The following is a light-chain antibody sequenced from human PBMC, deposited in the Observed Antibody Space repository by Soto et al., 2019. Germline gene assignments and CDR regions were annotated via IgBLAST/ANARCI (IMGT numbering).Light chain of an antibody. CDR1: SSDVGGYNY. J-gene: IGLJ1*01. CDR2: DVI. Sequence: QSVLTQPASVSGSPGQSITISCTGTSSDVGGYNYVSWYQQHPGKAPKLMIYDVINRPSGVSNRFSGSKSGNTASLTISGLQAEDEADYYCSSYTSSSIPHVFGTGTKVTVL. CDR3: SSYTSSSIPHV. V-gene: IGLV2-14*01.